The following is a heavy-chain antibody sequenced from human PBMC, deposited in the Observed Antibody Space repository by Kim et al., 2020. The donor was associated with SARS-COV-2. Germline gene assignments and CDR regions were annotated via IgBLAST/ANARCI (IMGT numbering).Heavy chain of an antibody. V-gene: IGHV3-23*01. CDR3: EASDY. CDR1: GFTFGRYA. Sequence: GGSLRLSCEASGFTFGRYAMSWARQAPGKGLEWVSTISDGGVRTHHADSVKGRFTISRDNSKSTLFLHMNSLRAEDTAVYYCEASDYWGQGSLVTVSS. CDR2: ISDGGVRT. J-gene: IGHJ4*02.